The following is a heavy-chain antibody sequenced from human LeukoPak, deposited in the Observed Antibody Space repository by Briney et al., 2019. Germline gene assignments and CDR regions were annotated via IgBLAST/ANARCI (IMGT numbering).Heavy chain of an antibody. D-gene: IGHD6-13*01. Sequence: SQTLSLTCTVSGGSISSGGYYWSWIPQPPGKGLEWIGYIYHSGSTYYNPSLKSRVTISVDRSKNQFSLKLSSVTAADTAVYYCARGPGVVYSSSWYGSFAFDIWGQGTMVTVSS. V-gene: IGHV4-30-2*01. CDR1: GGSISSGGYY. CDR2: IYHSGST. CDR3: ARGPGVVYSSSWYGSFAFDI. J-gene: IGHJ3*02.